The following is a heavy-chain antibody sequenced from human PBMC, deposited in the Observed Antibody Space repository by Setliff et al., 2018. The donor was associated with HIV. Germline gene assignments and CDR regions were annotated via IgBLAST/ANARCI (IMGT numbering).Heavy chain of an antibody. CDR3: ARHRDGGTYPLDY. J-gene: IGHJ4*02. Sequence: PSETLSLTCIVSGESISSKNYYWGWIRQPPGKGLEWIGSINYSGSTRYNPSLKSRVTISLDTSKNRFSLQLTSVTAADTAVYYCARHRDGGTYPLDYWGQGTLVTVSS. CDR2: INYSGST. D-gene: IGHD1-26*01. V-gene: IGHV4-39*01. CDR1: GESISSKNYY.